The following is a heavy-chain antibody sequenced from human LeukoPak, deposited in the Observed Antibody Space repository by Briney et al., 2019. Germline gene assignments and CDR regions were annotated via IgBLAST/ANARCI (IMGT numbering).Heavy chain of an antibody. D-gene: IGHD1-26*01. Sequence: GGSLRLSCAASGFIFSSRWMSWVRQAPGKGLEWVANIKRDGSGEYYVDSVKGRFTISRDNAKNLLYLQMNSLRAEDTAVYYCASLLGDKTIFDYWGQGTLVTVSS. CDR1: GFIFSSRW. V-gene: IGHV3-7*01. J-gene: IGHJ4*02. CDR3: ASLLGDKTIFDY. CDR2: IKRDGSGE.